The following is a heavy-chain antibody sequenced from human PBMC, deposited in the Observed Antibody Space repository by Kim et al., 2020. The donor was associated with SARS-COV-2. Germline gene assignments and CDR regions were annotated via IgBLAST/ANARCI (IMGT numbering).Heavy chain of an antibody. Sequence: GGSLRLSCAASGFTFSNAWMSWVRQAPGKGLEWVGRIKSKTDGGTTDYAAPVKGRFTISRDDSKNTLYLQMNSLKTEDTAVYYCTTDTVGATFDFDYWGQGTLVTVSS. J-gene: IGHJ4*02. CDR3: TTDTVGATFDFDY. D-gene: IGHD1-26*01. CDR1: GFTFSNAW. CDR2: IKSKTDGGTT. V-gene: IGHV3-15*01.